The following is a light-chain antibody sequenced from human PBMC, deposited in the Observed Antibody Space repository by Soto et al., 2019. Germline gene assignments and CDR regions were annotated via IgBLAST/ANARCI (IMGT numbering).Light chain of an antibody. Sequence: QTVVTQESSFSVSPGGTVTLTCGLISGSVSTANNPNWYQQTPGQAPRTLIYSTSTRSSGVHHRFSGSILGNKAALNITGAQADDESHYYCALFMGNGISVFGTGTKVTVL. CDR2: STS. J-gene: IGLJ1*01. CDR3: ALFMGNGISV. V-gene: IGLV8-61*01. CDR1: SGSVSTANN.